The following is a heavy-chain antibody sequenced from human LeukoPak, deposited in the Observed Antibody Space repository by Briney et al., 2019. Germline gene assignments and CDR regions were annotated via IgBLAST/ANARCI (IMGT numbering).Heavy chain of an antibody. D-gene: IGHD2-2*01. V-gene: IGHV5-51*01. CDR1: GYSFTSYW. CDR2: IYPGDSDT. CDR3: ARSLCGSTSCPFDY. Sequence: GGSLKISCKGSGYSFTSYWIGWVRQMPGKGLEWMGIIYPGDSDTRYRPPFQGQVTISADKSISTAYLQWSSLKASDTAMYYCARSLCGSTSCPFDYWGQGTLVTVSS. J-gene: IGHJ4*02.